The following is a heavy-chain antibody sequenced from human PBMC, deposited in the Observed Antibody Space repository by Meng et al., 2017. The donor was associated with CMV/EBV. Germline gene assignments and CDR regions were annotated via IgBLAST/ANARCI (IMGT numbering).Heavy chain of an antibody. D-gene: IGHD2-8*01. CDR3: ARLRLYCTDGVCYSYYYGMDV. CDR2: ISAYNGNT. CDR1: GYTFTSYS. J-gene: IGHJ6*02. V-gene: IGHV1-18*01. Sequence: ASVKVSCKASGYTFTSYSIIWVRQAPGQGLEWMGWISAYNGNTNYAQKLQGRVTMTSDTSTSTAYMELRSLRSDDTAVYYCARLRLYCTDGVCYSYYYGMDVWGQGTTVTVSS.